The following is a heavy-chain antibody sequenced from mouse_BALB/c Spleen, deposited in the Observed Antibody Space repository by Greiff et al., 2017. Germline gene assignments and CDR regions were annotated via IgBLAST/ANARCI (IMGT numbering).Heavy chain of an antibody. CDR3: TASIYYGNYYYAMDY. Sequence: EVMLVESGGGLVQPGGSMKLSCVASGFTFSSYWMSWVRQSPEKGLEWVAEIRLKSDNYATHYAESVKGKFTISRDDSKSRLYLQMNSLRAEDTGIYYCTASIYYGNYYYAMDYWGQGTSVTVSS. V-gene: IGHV6-3*01. D-gene: IGHD2-1*01. CDR1: GFTFSSYW. CDR2: IRLKSDNYAT. J-gene: IGHJ4*01.